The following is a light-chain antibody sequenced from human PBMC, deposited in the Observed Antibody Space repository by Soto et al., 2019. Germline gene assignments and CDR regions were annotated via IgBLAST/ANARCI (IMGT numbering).Light chain of an antibody. Sequence: DIQMTQSSSTLSASVGDRVTITCRASQSISTWLAWYHQKPGKAPKLLISSASSLESGVPSRFSGSGSGTEFSLAISSLQPDDFATYYCQQYNYYPYTFGEGTKLEIK. CDR3: QQYNYYPYT. J-gene: IGKJ2*01. CDR2: SAS. V-gene: IGKV1-5*01. CDR1: QSISTW.